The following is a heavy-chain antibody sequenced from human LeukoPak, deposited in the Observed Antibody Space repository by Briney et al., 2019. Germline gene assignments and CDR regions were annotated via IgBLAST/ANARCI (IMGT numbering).Heavy chain of an antibody. CDR3: ARMPFMVRGVIELDY. V-gene: IGHV1-69*01. J-gene: IGHJ4*02. CDR1: GGTFSSYA. CDR2: IIPIFGTA. D-gene: IGHD3-10*01. Sequence: AASVKVSCKASGGTFSSYAISWVRQAPGQGLEWMGGIIPIFGTANYAQKFQGRVTITADESTSTACMELSSLRSEGTAVYYCARMPFMVRGVIELDYWGQGTLVTVSS.